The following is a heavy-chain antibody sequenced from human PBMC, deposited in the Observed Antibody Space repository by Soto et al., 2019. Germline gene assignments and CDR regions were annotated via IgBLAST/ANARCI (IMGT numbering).Heavy chain of an antibody. J-gene: IGHJ4*02. CDR3: ARAYGVGTAMVFDY. Sequence: PSETLSLTCTVSGGSISSYYWSWIGQPPGKGLEWIGYIYYSGSTNYNPSLKSRVTISVDTSKNQFSLKLSSVTAADTAVYYCARAYGVGTAMVFDYWGQGTLVTLS. CDR2: IYYSGST. CDR1: GGSISSYY. D-gene: IGHD5-18*01. V-gene: IGHV4-59*01.